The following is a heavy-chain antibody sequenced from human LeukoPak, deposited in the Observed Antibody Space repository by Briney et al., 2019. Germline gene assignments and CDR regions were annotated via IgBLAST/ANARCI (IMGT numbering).Heavy chain of an antibody. V-gene: IGHV4-59*01. J-gene: IGHJ6*03. Sequence: NASETLSLTCTVSGGSINSYYWSWIRQSPGKGLEWIGYIYYSGSTNYNPSLKSRVTMSVDMSKNQFSLKLRSVTAADTAVYCCARTTEGGYTYDYFYYYYMDVWGKGTTVTISS. D-gene: IGHD5-18*01. CDR2: IYYSGST. CDR1: GGSINSYY. CDR3: ARTTEGGYTYDYFYYYYMDV.